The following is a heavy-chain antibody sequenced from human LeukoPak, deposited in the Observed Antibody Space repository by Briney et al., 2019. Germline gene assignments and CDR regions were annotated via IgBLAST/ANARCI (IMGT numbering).Heavy chain of an antibody. D-gene: IGHD3-9*01. V-gene: IGHV1-69*06. CDR3: ASAAYDILTGPPTY. Sequence: SVKVSCKASGGTFSRYAISWVRHAPGQGLEWMGGIIPIFGTANYAQKFQGRVTITADKSTSTAYMELSSLRSEDTAVYYCASAAYDILTGPPTYWGQGTLVTVSS. J-gene: IGHJ4*02. CDR2: IIPIFGTA. CDR1: GGTFSRYA.